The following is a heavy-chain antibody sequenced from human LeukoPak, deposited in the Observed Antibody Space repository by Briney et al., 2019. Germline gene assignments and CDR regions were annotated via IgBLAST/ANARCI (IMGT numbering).Heavy chain of an antibody. J-gene: IGHJ3*02. Sequence: SETLSLTCAVYGGSFSGYYWSWIRQPPGKGLEWIGEINHSGSTNYNPSLKSRVTISVDTSKIQFSLKLSSVTAADTAVYYCARSTPKNQIWGQGTMVTVSS. CDR3: ARSTPKNQI. CDR1: GGSFSGYY. V-gene: IGHV4-34*01. CDR2: INHSGST.